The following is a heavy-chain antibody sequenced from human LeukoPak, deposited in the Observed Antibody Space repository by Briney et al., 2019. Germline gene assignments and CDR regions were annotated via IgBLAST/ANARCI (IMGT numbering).Heavy chain of an antibody. Sequence: GGSLRLSCAASGFTFSSYGLNWVRQAPGKGLEWVSSISYVSSYIYYSGSVKGRFTISRDNAKNSLYLQMNNLRAEDTAVYYCARVGYCSSASCKTPGGFDYWGQGTLVTVSS. V-gene: IGHV3-21*01. CDR3: ARVGYCSSASCKTPGGFDY. CDR2: ISYVSSYI. D-gene: IGHD2-2*01. CDR1: GFTFSSYG. J-gene: IGHJ4*02.